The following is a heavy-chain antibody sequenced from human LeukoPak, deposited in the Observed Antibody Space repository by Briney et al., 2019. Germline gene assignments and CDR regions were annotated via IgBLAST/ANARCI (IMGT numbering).Heavy chain of an antibody. V-gene: IGHV1-8*03. D-gene: IGHD3-3*01. CDR1: GYTFTSYD. CDR2: MNPNSGNT. Sequence: ASVKVSCKASGYTFTSYDINWVRQATGQGLEWMGWMNPNSGNTGYAQKFQGRVTITRNTSISTAYLELSSLRSEDTAVYYCARSVQYYDFWSHTIGDGYYYYYMDVWGKGTTVTVSS. CDR3: ARSVQYYDFWSHTIGDGYYYYYMDV. J-gene: IGHJ6*03.